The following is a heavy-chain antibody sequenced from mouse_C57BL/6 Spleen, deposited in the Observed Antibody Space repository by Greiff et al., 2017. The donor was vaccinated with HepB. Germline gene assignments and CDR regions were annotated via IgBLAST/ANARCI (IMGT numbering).Heavy chain of an antibody. J-gene: IGHJ2*01. D-gene: IGHD1-1*01. CDR2: INPGSGGT. CDR1: GYAFTNYL. CDR3: ARDYYGSSYVYFDY. Sequence: VQLQQSGAELVRPGPSVKVSCKASGYAFTNYLIEWVKQRPGQGLEWIGVINPGSGGTNYNEKFKGKATLTADKSSSTAYMQLSSLTSEDSAVYFCARDYYGSSYVYFDYWGQGTTLTVSS. V-gene: IGHV1-54*01.